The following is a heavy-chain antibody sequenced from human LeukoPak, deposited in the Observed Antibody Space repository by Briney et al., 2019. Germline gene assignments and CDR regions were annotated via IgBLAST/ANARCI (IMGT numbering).Heavy chain of an antibody. CDR2: YDPEDGET. CDR1: GYNLTELC. Sequence: GASVTVSCKVTGYNLTELCMHWVRQAPGKGLEWMGGYDPEDGETIYAQKFQGRVTMTEDTSTDTAYMELSSLRSEDAAVYYCATAWELLFDYWGQGTLVTVSS. CDR3: ATAWELLFDY. J-gene: IGHJ4*02. V-gene: IGHV1-24*01. D-gene: IGHD1-26*01.